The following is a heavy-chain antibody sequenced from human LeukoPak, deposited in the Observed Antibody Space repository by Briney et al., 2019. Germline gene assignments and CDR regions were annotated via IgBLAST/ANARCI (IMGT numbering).Heavy chain of an antibody. J-gene: IGHJ4*02. D-gene: IGHD3-10*01. CDR1: GGSISSGSYY. V-gene: IGHV4-61*02. Sequence: ASQTLSLTCTVSGGSISSGSYYWSWIRQPAGKGLEWIGRIYISGSTNYNSSLKSRVTISVDTSKNQFSLKLSSVTAADTAVYYCARSMVRGLIFDYWGQGTLVTVSS. CDR2: IYISGST. CDR3: ARSMVRGLIFDY.